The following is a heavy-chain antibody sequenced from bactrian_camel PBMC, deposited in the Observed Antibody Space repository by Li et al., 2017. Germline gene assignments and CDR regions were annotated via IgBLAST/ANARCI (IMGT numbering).Heavy chain of an antibody. V-gene: IGHV3S26*01. CDR1: GFTDSNYC. Sequence: QVQLVESGGGSVQAGGSLRLSCEGSGFTDSNYCMGWFRQAPGKEREGVAGIDSDGETSYIDSVKGRFTISKDNDKNTWYLQMNSLKPEDTAMYYCAADAPWYKECAIRRTPELGVRGQGTQVTVS. D-gene: IGHD3*01. J-gene: IGHJ4*01. CDR2: IDSDGET.